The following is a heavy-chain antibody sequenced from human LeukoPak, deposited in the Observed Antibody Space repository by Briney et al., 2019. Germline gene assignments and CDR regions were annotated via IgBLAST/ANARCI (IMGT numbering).Heavy chain of an antibody. CDR3: ARSGSYSFWFDP. J-gene: IGHJ5*02. Sequence: NPSETLSLACTVSGYSISSGYYWGWIRQPPGKGLEWIGSIYHSGSTYYNPSLKSRVTISVDTSKNQFSLKLSSVTAADTAVYYCARSGSYSFWFDPWGQGTLVTVSS. V-gene: IGHV4-38-2*02. D-gene: IGHD1-26*01. CDR1: GYSISSGYY. CDR2: IYHSGST.